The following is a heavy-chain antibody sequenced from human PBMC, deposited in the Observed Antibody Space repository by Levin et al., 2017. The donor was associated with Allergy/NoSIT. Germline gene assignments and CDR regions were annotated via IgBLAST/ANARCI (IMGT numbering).Heavy chain of an antibody. V-gene: IGHV3-64*01. J-gene: IGHJ4*02. CDR3: ARAAIRGAAAGRYYFDY. D-gene: IGHD6-13*01. CDR1: GFTFSSYA. CDR2: ISSNGGST. Sequence: PGGSLRLSCAASGFTFSSYAMHWVRQAPGKGLEYVSAISSNGGSTYYANSVKGRFTISRDNSKNTLYLQMGSLRAEDMAVYYCARAAIRGAAAGRYYFDYWGQGTLVTVSS.